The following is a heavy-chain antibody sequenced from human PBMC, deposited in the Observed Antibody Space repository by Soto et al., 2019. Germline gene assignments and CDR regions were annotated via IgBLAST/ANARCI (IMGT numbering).Heavy chain of an antibody. V-gene: IGHV3-43D*04. D-gene: IGHD5-18*01. Sequence: GGSLRLSCAASGFTFEDYAMHWVRQPPGKGLEWVSLISWHGDTTYYADSVKGRFTISRDNSKNSLFLQMNSLRTEDTAFYYCAKGTAMARYSFDSWGQVPMVTVSS. CDR2: ISWHGDTT. CDR3: AKGTAMARYSFDS. J-gene: IGHJ4*02. CDR1: GFTFEDYA.